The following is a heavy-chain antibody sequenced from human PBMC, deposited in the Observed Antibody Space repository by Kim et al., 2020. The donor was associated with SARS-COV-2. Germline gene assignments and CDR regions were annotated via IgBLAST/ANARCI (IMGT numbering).Heavy chain of an antibody. Sequence: YYNPSLKSRVNISVDTSKNQFSLKLSSVTAADTAVYYCARLHSSGWYADYWGQGTLVTVSS. V-gene: IGHV4-31*02. D-gene: IGHD6-19*01. J-gene: IGHJ4*02. CDR3: ARLHSSGWYADY.